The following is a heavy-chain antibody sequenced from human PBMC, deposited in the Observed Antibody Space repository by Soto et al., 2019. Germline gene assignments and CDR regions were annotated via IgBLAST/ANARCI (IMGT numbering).Heavy chain of an antibody. CDR2: IYHSGST. D-gene: IGHD3-9*01. CDR1: GGSISSSNW. CDR3: ARGRGDKPYYDILNGWDYYYGMDV. V-gene: IGHV4-4*02. J-gene: IGHJ6*02. Sequence: SETLSLTCAVSGGSISSSNWWSWVRQPPGKGLEWIGEIYHSGSTNYNPSLKSRVTISVDKSKNQFSLKLSSVTAADTAVYYCARGRGDKPYYDILNGWDYYYGMDVWGQGTTVTVSS.